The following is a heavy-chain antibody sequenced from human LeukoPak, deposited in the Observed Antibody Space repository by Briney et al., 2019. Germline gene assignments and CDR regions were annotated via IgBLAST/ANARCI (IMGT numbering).Heavy chain of an antibody. Sequence: PSETLSLTCTVSGGSISRFYWSWVRQPAGKGLEWIGRIYTSGSTNYNPSLKSRVTMSVDTSKNQFSLKLSSVTAADTAVYYCARSLNSISHAFDIWGQGTMVTVSS. J-gene: IGHJ3*02. V-gene: IGHV4-4*07. D-gene: IGHD2/OR15-2a*01. CDR2: IYTSGST. CDR3: ARSLNSISHAFDI. CDR1: GGSISRFY.